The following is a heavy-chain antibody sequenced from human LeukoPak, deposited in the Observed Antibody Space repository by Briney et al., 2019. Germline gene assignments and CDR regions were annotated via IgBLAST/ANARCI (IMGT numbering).Heavy chain of an antibody. CDR1: GYSISSGYY. D-gene: IGHD1-26*01. CDR2: IYTSGST. Sequence: SETLSLTCTVSGYSISSGYYWGWIRQPPGKGLEWIGRIYTSGSTIYNPSLKSRVTISVDTSKNQFSLKLSSVTAADAAVYYCACSELELPLRDYWGQGTLVTVSS. V-gene: IGHV4-38-2*02. CDR3: ACSELELPLRDY. J-gene: IGHJ4*02.